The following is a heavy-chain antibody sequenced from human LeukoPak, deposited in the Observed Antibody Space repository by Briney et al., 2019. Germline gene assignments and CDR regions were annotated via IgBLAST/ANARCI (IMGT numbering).Heavy chain of an antibody. CDR3: ARDMGLGYSTGYHNIIQGLDV. D-gene: IGHD5-18*01. CDR1: GFRAGDKY. J-gene: IGHJ6*02. Sequence: GGSLRLSCAPAGFRAGDKYMAWVHQAAGKGLEWVSVIYSGATTYYAASVKGRFTISRDTPANTLYLQMNALSPDDTAVYYCARDMGLGYSTGYHNIIQGLDVWGQGTTVTVSS. V-gene: IGHV3-53*01. CDR2: IYSGATT.